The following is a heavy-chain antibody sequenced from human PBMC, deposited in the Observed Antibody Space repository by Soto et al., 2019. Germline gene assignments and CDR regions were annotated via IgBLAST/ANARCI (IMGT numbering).Heavy chain of an antibody. J-gene: IGHJ4*02. CDR1: GFPFGDYA. CDR3: TRDRDGQQWLASVRY. D-gene: IGHD6-19*01. CDR2: IRSKAYGGTT. V-gene: IGHV3-49*03. Sequence: GGSLRLSCTASGFPFGDYAMSWFRQAPGKGLEWVGFIRSKAYGGTTEYAASVKGRFTISRDDSKSIAYLQMNSLKTEDTAVYYCTRDRDGQQWLASVRYWGQGTLVTVSS.